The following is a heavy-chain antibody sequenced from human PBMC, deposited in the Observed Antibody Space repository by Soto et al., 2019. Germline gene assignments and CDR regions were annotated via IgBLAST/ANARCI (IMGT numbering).Heavy chain of an antibody. J-gene: IGHJ4*02. Sequence: GGSLRLSCAASGFTFTTSWMSWVRHSPVKGLEWVAYIKPDGRDKSYVDSVKGRFIISRDNAKNSLYLEMNSLRDEDTAVYYCTRGPFWGQGTLVTVSS. V-gene: IGHV3-7*03. CDR2: IKPDGRDK. CDR1: GFTFTTSW. CDR3: TRGPF.